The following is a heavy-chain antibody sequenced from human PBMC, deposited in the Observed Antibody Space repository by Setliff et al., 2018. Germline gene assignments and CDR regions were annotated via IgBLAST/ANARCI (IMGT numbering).Heavy chain of an antibody. CDR2: VFYSGAT. J-gene: IGHJ4*02. V-gene: IGHV4-61*08. CDR3: AKGGTYRYFDY. Sequence: SETLSLTCTVSGGSLSGASIVTWIRQPPGKGLEFIGYVFYSGATKYGPSLKSRVTMSVDTSKNQFSLKLRSVTAADTAMYYCAKGGTYRYFDYWGQGTLVTVSS. CDR1: GGSLSGAS.